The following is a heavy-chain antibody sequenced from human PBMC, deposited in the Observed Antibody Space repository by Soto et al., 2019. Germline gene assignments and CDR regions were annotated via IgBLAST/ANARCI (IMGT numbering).Heavy chain of an antibody. Sequence: ASVKVSCKASGYTFTGYYMHWVRQAPGQGLEWMGWINPNSGGTNYAQKFQGRVTMTRDTSISTAYMELSRLRSDDTSVYYCAREVVVVTATFYYYYYGMDVWGQGTTVTVSS. CDR3: AREVVVVTATFYYYYYGMDV. CDR2: INPNSGGT. CDR1: GYTFTGYY. V-gene: IGHV1-2*02. D-gene: IGHD2-21*02. J-gene: IGHJ6*02.